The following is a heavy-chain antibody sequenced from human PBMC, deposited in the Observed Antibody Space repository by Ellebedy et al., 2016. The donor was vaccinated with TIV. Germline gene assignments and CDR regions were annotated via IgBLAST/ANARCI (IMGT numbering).Heavy chain of an antibody. D-gene: IGHD1-26*01. CDR2: IYYTGST. V-gene: IGHV4-59*01. CDR3: ARDIGLLGLHY. Sequence: MPSETLSLTCTVSGCSISSYFWTWMRQPPGKGLEWIGYIYYTGSTNYNPSLKSRVTMSVDTSKNQFSLKLTSVTAADTAVYYCARDIGLLGLHYWGQGTLVTVSS. J-gene: IGHJ4*02. CDR1: GCSISSYF.